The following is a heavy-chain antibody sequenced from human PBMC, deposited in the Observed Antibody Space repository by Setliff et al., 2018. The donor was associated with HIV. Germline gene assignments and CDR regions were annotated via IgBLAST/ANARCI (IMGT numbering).Heavy chain of an antibody. J-gene: IGHJ1*01. V-gene: IGHV3-48*04. D-gene: IGHD1-26*01. Sequence: SLRLSCAASGFTFSFYSMNWVRLAPGKGLEWVADISSDGSVINYAESVKGRFTISRDNAKNSLYLQMNSLRAEDTAVYYCARDLLGATHYFQHWGQGTLVTVSS. CDR1: GFTFSFYS. CDR3: ARDLLGATHYFQH. CDR2: ISSDGSVI.